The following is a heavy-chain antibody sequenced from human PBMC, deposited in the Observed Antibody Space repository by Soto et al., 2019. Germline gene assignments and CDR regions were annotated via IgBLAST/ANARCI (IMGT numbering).Heavy chain of an antibody. CDR3: ARAAYYHDSSGYSDAFDI. D-gene: IGHD3-22*01. Sequence: PGESLKISCKGSGYSFTSYWIGWVRQMPGKGLEWMGIIYPGDSDTRYSPSFQGQVTISADKSISTAYLQWNSLKASDTAMYYCARAAYYHDSSGYSDAFDIWGQGTLVTVSS. CDR1: GYSFTSYW. V-gene: IGHV5-51*01. J-gene: IGHJ3*02. CDR2: IYPGDSDT.